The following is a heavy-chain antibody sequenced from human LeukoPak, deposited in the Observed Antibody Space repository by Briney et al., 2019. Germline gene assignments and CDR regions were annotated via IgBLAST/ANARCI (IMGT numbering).Heavy chain of an antibody. J-gene: IGHJ4*02. V-gene: IGHV3-48*01. CDR2: ISSTSSHI. D-gene: IGHD3-3*01. Sequence: GGSLRLSCAAYGFTFSSYSMNWVRQAPGKGLEWVSYISSTSSHIFYADSVKGRFTISRDNAKNSLFLQMNSLRAEDTAVYYCARRDVTIFGVADDSWGQGTLVTVSS. CDR1: GFTFSSYS. CDR3: ARRDVTIFGVADDS.